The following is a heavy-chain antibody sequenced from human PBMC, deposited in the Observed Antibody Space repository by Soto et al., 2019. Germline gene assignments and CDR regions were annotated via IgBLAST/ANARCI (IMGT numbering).Heavy chain of an antibody. Sequence: SLRLSCAASGFTFSRYWMHWVRQAPGKGLVWVSRINSDESSTSYADSVKGRFTISRDNSKNTLYLQMNSLRAEDTAVYYCAKRAPYDYGAPRSFDYWGQGTQVTVSS. J-gene: IGHJ4*02. CDR1: GFTFSRYW. CDR2: INSDESST. CDR3: AKRAPYDYGAPRSFDY. V-gene: IGHV3-74*01. D-gene: IGHD4-17*01.